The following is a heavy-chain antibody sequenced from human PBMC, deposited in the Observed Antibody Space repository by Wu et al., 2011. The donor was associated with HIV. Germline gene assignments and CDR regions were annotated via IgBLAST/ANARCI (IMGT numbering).Heavy chain of an antibody. D-gene: IGHD5-24*01. CDR3: ARPRERWLQFEKGSDAFHI. CDR1: GGTFSTYA. Sequence: QVQLVQSGAEVKKPGSSVKVSCRVSGGTFSTYAISWVRQAPGQGLEWMGRIIPIFGTADSAQKFQDRVTITADKSTSTAYMELSSLRSEDTAVYYCARPRERWLQFEKGSDAFHIWGQGTMVHRLF. J-gene: IGHJ3*02. CDR2: IIPIFGTA. V-gene: IGHV1-69*14.